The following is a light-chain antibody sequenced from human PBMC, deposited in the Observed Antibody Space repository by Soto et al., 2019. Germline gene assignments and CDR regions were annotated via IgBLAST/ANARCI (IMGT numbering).Light chain of an antibody. J-gene: IGLJ3*02. CDR2: SDN. CDR1: SSNIGTHY. CDR3: STWDDNLSTWL. Sequence: QSVLTQPPSASGTPGQRVTISCSGSSSNIGTHYVYWYQQFPGMAPKLLLYSDNQRPSGVPDRFSGSKSGSSASLAISGLQSEDEADYHCSTWDDNLSTWLFGGGTKLTVL. V-gene: IGLV1-47*02.